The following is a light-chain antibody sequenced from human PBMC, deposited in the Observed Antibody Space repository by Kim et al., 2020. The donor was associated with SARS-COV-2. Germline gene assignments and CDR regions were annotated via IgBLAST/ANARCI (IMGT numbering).Light chain of an antibody. CDR2: GNS. Sequence: QRLTLSCAGTSSSIGAGYDAHWYQELPGTCPKLLIFGNSTRPSGVPDRISGSKSGTSASLAITGLQAEDEADYYCQSFDSSLSGPVFGGGTKVTVL. J-gene: IGLJ3*02. CDR3: QSFDSSLSGPV. V-gene: IGLV1-40*01. CDR1: SSSIGAGYD.